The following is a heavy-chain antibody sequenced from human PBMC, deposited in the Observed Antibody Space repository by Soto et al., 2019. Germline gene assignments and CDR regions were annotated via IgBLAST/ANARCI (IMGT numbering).Heavy chain of an antibody. CDR1: GFNFSDYV. Sequence: GESLKISCTASGFNFSDYVVHWVRQAPGRGLEWMAFISFDGSNEYYADFVKGRFTISRDNSKNMIYLQLNSLRADDAAVYFCAREGYYDSRGYPYGIDVWGQGTTVTVS. D-gene: IGHD3-22*01. V-gene: IGHV3-30-3*01. J-gene: IGHJ6*02. CDR2: ISFDGSNE. CDR3: AREGYYDSRGYPYGIDV.